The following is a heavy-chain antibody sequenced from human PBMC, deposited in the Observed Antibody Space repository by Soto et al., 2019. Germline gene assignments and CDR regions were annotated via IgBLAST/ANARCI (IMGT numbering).Heavy chain of an antibody. CDR2: IYPGDSDT. CDR3: PRHRPLVYYDNSDYYYYGMDV. V-gene: IGHV5-51*01. CDR1: GYSFTIYW. D-gene: IGHD3-22*01. J-gene: IGHJ6*02. Sequence: GEYLKISCKGSGYSFTIYWIGWVSQMPGKGLEWMGIIYPGDSDTRYSQSFQGQVTISADKSISTAYLQWSSLKASDTAMYYWPRHRPLVYYDNSDYYYYGMDVWGQGTTGTVS.